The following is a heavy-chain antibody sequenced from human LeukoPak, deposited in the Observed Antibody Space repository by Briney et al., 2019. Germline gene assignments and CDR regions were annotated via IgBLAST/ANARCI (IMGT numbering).Heavy chain of an antibody. CDR3: ARDPGVGESPSILQYYFDY. J-gene: IGHJ4*02. CDR2: ISYDGSNK. D-gene: IGHD3-10*01. V-gene: IGHV3-30-3*01. Sequence: GRSLRLSCAASGFTFSSYAMHWVRQAPGKGLEWVAVISYDGSNKYYADSAKGRFTISRDNSKNTLYLQMNSLRAEDTAVYYCARDPGVGESPSILQYYFDYWGQGTLVTVSS. CDR1: GFTFSSYA.